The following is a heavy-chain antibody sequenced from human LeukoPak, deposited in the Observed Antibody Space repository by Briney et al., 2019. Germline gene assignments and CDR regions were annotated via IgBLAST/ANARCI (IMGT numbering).Heavy chain of an antibody. CDR1: GFTFSSYS. Sequence: GGSLRLSCAASGFTFSSYSMNWDRQAPGKGLEWVSYISSSSSTIYYADSVKGRFTISRDNAKNSLYLQMNSLRAEDTAVYYCARGEDDVIAVAGRDTLYFDYWGQGTLVTVSS. D-gene: IGHD6-19*01. CDR3: ARGEDDVIAVAGRDTLYFDY. J-gene: IGHJ4*02. V-gene: IGHV3-48*04. CDR2: ISSSSSTI.